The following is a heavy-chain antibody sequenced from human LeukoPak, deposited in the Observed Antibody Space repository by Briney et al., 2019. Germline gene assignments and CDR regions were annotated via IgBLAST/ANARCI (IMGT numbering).Heavy chain of an antibody. V-gene: IGHV1-2*02. D-gene: IGHD1-7*01. CDR2: IHPNSGGT. J-gene: IGHJ4*02. CDR1: GYSFTGYY. Sequence: ASVKVSCKASGYSFTGYYLHWVRQAPGQGLEWMGWIHPNSGGTNYAQKFQGRVTMTRDTSISTAYMDLSRLRSDDTAVYYCVQFELDYWGQGTLVTVSS. CDR3: VQFELDY.